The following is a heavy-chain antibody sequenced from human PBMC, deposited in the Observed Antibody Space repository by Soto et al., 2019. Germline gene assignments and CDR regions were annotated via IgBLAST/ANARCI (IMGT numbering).Heavy chain of an antibody. CDR1: GVTFTNVA. Sequence: GGTLRLSCAASGVTFTNVAMTWGRQAPGKGLEWVSTRTDRGGSTDYADSVKGRFTISRDNSKSTLYLQMNNLRADDTAVYYCAKLYWNPRYSHYWCQGVWVTVSS. V-gene: IGHV3-23*01. J-gene: IGHJ4*02. D-gene: IGHD1-1*01. CDR2: RTDRGGST. CDR3: AKLYWNPRYSHY.